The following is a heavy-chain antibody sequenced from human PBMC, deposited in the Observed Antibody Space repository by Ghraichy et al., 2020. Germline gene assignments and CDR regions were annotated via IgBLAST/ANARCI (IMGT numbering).Heavy chain of an antibody. Sequence: GGSLRLSCAASGFTFSSYAMSWVRQAPGKGLEWVSAISGSGVTTKYADSVKGRFTISRDNSKNTLFLQMNSLRAEDTAVYYCAKIRVEGIANDAFDIWGQGTMVTVSS. D-gene: IGHD2-15*01. CDR1: GFTFSSYA. V-gene: IGHV3-23*01. CDR2: ISGSGVTT. J-gene: IGHJ3*02. CDR3: AKIRVEGIANDAFDI.